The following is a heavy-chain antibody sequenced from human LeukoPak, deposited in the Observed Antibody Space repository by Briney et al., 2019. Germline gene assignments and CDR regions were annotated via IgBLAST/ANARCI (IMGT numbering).Heavy chain of an antibody. J-gene: IGHJ4*02. Sequence: GRSLRLSCAASGFTFDDYGMSWVRQAPGKGLEYVSAINWNGGRTGYGDSVKGRFTISRDNAKKSLYLQMNSLRVEDTALYYCARIAMVRGIIYYFDNWGQGTLVTVSS. V-gene: IGHV3-20*04. CDR3: ARIAMVRGIIYYFDN. CDR2: INWNGGRT. CDR1: GFTFDDYG. D-gene: IGHD3-10*01.